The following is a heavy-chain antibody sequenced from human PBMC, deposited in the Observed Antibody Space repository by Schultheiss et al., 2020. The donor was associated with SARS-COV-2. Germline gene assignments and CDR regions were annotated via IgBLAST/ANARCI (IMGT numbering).Heavy chain of an antibody. CDR2: ISAYNGNT. J-gene: IGHJ4*02. D-gene: IGHD3-3*01. CDR1: GYTFTSYG. Sequence: ASVKVSCKASGYTFTSYGITWVRQAHGQGLEWMGWISAYNGNTNYAQKLQGRVTMTTDTSTSTAYMELRSLRSDDTAVYYCARGGESITIFGVVRVQSLDYWGQGTLVTVSS. V-gene: IGHV1-18*01. CDR3: ARGGESITIFGVVRVQSLDY.